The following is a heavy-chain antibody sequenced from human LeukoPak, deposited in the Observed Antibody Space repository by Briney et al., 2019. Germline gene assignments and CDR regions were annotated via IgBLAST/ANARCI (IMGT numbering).Heavy chain of an antibody. D-gene: IGHD4-17*01. J-gene: IGHJ4*02. V-gene: IGHV4-59*01. CDR3: ARAHYGDCLDY. CDR2: IYYSGRT. Sequence: SATLSLTCTVSGGANSSYNWCWLRQPPGTGLEWIGYIYYSGRTNYNPSPKSRVTISVDTSKNQFSLKLSSVTAADTAVYYCARAHYGDCLDYWGQGTLVTVSS. CDR1: GGANSSYN.